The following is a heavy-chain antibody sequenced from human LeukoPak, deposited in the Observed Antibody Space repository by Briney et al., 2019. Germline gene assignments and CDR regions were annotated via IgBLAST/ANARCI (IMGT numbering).Heavy chain of an antibody. CDR3: AKDRGSGLSDY. D-gene: IGHD3-10*01. J-gene: IGHJ4*02. CDR1: GITVSTNY. V-gene: IGHV3-53*01. Sequence: PGGSLRLSCVISGITVSTNYMSWVRQAPGKGLEWISVIYRGGDTYYADSVKGRFTISRDNSKNTLYLQMNSLRAEDTAVYYCAKDRGSGLSDYWGQGTLVTVSS. CDR2: IYRGGDT.